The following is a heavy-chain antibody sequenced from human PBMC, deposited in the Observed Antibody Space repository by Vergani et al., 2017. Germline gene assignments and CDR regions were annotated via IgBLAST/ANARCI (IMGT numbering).Heavy chain of an antibody. CDR1: GFTFSSCS. D-gene: IGHD4-17*01. CDR2: ISSSSSYI. J-gene: IGHJ6*02. V-gene: IGHV3-21*01. Sequence: EVQLVESGGGLVKPGGSLRLSCAASGFTFSSCSMNWVRQAPGKGLEWVSSISSSSSYIYYADSVKGRFTISRDNAKNSLYLQMNSLRAEDTAVYYCARVLDYGDYEGYYYGMDVWGQGTTVTVSS. CDR3: ARVLDYGDYEGYYYGMDV.